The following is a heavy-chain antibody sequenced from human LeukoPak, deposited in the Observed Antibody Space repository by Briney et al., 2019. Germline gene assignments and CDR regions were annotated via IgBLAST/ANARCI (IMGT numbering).Heavy chain of an antibody. Sequence: ASVTVSCKASGYTFTGYYMHWVRQAPGQGLEWMGWINPNSGGTNYAQKFQGRVTMTRDTSISTAYMELSRLRSGDTAVYYCAREADSSGSYYFDYWGQGTLVTVSS. J-gene: IGHJ4*02. V-gene: IGHV1-2*02. CDR1: GYTFTGYY. D-gene: IGHD1-26*01. CDR2: INPNSGGT. CDR3: AREADSSGSYYFDY.